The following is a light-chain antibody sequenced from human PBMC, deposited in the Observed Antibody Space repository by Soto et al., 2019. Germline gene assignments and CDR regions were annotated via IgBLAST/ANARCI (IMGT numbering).Light chain of an antibody. V-gene: IGKV1-6*01. CDR3: LQDYSYPWT. CDR2: ATS. Sequence: AIQMTQSPSSLSASVGDRVTITCRASQDIRSRLGWYQQKPGKAPKVLISATSNLQSGVPSRFSGSGSGTDFTLTISCLQPEDFATYYCLQDYSYPWTFGQGTRVELK. CDR1: QDIRSR. J-gene: IGKJ1*01.